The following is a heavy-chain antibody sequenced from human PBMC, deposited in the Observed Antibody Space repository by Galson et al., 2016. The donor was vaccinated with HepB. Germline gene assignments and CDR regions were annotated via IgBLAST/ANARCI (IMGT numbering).Heavy chain of an antibody. CDR1: GFTFSIYS. CDR3: ARDHSPTQLPFDC. Sequence: SLRLSCAASGFTFSIYSMHWVRQAPGKGLEWVAGMAHDGSGINYAASVQGRFSISRDNSKNTLYLQMNSLSPEDMAVYYCARDHSPTQLPFDCWGQGTLVTVSS. CDR2: MAHDGSGI. D-gene: IGHD2-2*01. J-gene: IGHJ4*02. V-gene: IGHV3-30*04.